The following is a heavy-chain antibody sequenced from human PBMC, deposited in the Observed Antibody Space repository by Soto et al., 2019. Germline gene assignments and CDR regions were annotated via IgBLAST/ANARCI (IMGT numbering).Heavy chain of an antibody. D-gene: IGHD2-2*01. Sequence: PGGSLRLSCAASGFTFSSYSMNWVRQAPGKGLEWVSSISSSGSYIYYADSVKGRFTISRDNAKNSLYLQMNSLRADDTAVYYCARDQSSTSSIYNIWGQGTMVTVSS. CDR3: ARDQSSTSSIYNI. J-gene: IGHJ3*02. CDR2: ISSSGSYI. CDR1: GFTFSSYS. V-gene: IGHV3-21*01.